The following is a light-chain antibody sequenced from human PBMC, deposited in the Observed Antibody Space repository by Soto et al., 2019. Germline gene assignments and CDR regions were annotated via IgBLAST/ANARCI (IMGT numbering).Light chain of an antibody. CDR1: QSISSY. CDR3: QQSYSTPLT. Sequence: DGKMTKSPSSLSASVGVRVTITCRASQSISSYLNWYQQKPGKAPKLLIYAASSLQSGVPSRFSGSGSGTDFTLTISSLQPEDFATYYCQQSYSTPLTFGGGTKVDIK. J-gene: IGKJ4*01. CDR2: AAS. V-gene: IGKV1-39*01.